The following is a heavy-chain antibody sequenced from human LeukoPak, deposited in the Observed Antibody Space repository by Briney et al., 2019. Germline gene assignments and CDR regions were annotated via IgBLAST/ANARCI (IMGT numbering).Heavy chain of an antibody. V-gene: IGHV4-59*01. Sequence: PSETLSLTCTVSGGSISSYYWSWIRQPPGKGLEWIGYIYYSGSTNYNPSLKSRVTISVDTSKNQFSLKLSSVTAADTAVYYCSSLERNYYFDYWGQGTLVPVSS. J-gene: IGHJ4*02. CDR2: IYYSGST. CDR1: GGSISSYY. CDR3: SSLERNYYFDY. D-gene: IGHD3-3*01.